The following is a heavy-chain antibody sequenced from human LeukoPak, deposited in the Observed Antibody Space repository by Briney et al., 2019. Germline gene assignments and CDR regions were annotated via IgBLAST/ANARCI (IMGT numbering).Heavy chain of an antibody. D-gene: IGHD2-2*01. CDR1: GGTFSSYA. CDR3: AREYCSSTSCYPPDY. J-gene: IGHJ4*02. Sequence: SVKVSCKASGGTFSSYAISWVRQAPGQGLEWMGGIIPIFGTANYAQKFQGRVTITADESTNTAYMELRSLRSDDTAVYYCAREYCSSTSCYPPDYWGQGTLVTVSS. CDR2: IIPIFGTA. V-gene: IGHV1-69*13.